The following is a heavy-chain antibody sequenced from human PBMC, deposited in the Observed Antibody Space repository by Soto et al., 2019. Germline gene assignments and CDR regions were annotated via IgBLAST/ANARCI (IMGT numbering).Heavy chain of an antibody. J-gene: IGHJ4*01. CDR2: ISGSGGST. V-gene: IGHV3-23*01. CDR3: TTDSYSTIIIVLFDY. D-gene: IGHD3-22*01. Sequence: GGSLRLSCAASGFTFSSYAMNWVRQAPGKGLEWVSAISGSGGSTYYADSVKGRFTISRDDSNNMVYLQMNSLKIEDTAVYYCTTDSYSTIIIVLFDYWGHGTLVIGSS. CDR1: GFTFSSYA.